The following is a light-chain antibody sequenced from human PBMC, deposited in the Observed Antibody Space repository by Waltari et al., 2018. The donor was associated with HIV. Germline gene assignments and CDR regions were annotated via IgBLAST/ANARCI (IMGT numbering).Light chain of an antibody. V-gene: IGLV2-23*02. CDR1: RRDVGSYNL. Sequence: QSALTQPASVSGSPGQSITISCTGTRRDVGSYNLVPWYQQHPGKAPKLMIYEVSKRPSGVSNRFSGSKSGNTASLTISGLQAEDEADYYCCSYAGSSTPVFGGGTKLTVL. CDR2: EVS. J-gene: IGLJ2*01. CDR3: CSYAGSSTPV.